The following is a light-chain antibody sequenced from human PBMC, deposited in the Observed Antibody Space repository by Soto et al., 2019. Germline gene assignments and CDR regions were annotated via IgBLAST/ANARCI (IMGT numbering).Light chain of an antibody. Sequence: QSVLTQPPSVSGAPGQRVTISCTGSSSNIGSTYDVQWYQQLPGTAPKLLIHGNTDRPSGVPDRFSGSKSGTSASLAITGLQADDEADYYCQSYDDSLSVHYVVGTGTKVTV. J-gene: IGLJ1*01. CDR1: SSNIGSTYD. CDR2: GNT. CDR3: QSYDDSLSVHYV. V-gene: IGLV1-40*01.